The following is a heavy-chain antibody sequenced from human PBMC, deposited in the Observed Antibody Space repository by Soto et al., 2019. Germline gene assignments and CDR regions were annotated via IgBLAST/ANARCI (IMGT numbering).Heavy chain of an antibody. D-gene: IGHD2-21*02. CDR3: ARGGHVVVVTAALDY. Sequence: QVQLMQSGAEVKKPGASGKVSCKASGDTFTVYYIHWVRQAPGQGLEWMGTVNPSGGHTTYAQHFLGRVTMTRDTSTSTLYMELTSLTSDDTAIYYCARGGHVVVVTAALDYWGQGTLVTVSS. J-gene: IGHJ4*02. CDR1: GDTFTVYY. V-gene: IGHV1-46*01. CDR2: VNPSGGHT.